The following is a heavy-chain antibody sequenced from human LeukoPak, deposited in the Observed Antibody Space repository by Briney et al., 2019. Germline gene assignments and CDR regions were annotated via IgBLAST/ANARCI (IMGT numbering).Heavy chain of an antibody. D-gene: IGHD2-21*01. V-gene: IGHV1-18*01. CDR2: ISAYNGNT. Sequence: ASVKVSCKASGYTFTSYSISWVRQAPGQGLEWMGWISAYNGNTNYAQKLQGRVTMTTDTSTSTAYMELRSLRSDDTAVYYCARDIGFEVATYFDYWGQGTLVTVSS. CDR3: ARDIGFEVATYFDY. J-gene: IGHJ4*02. CDR1: GYTFTSYS.